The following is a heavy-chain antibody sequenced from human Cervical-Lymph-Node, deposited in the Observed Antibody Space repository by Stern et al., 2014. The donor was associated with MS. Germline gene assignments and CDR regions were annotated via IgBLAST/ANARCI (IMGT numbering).Heavy chain of an antibody. CDR1: GYPFTSYG. CDR3: ARDRDFWSSAYGMDV. D-gene: IGHD3-3*01. Sequence: QVQLVQSGAEVKKPGASVKVSCKASGYPFTSYGISGVRQAPGQGLEWMGWISAYNGNTNYAQKLQGRVTMTTDTSTSTAYMELRSLRSDDTAVYYCARDRDFWSSAYGMDVWGQGTTVTVSS. V-gene: IGHV1-18*04. CDR2: ISAYNGNT. J-gene: IGHJ6*02.